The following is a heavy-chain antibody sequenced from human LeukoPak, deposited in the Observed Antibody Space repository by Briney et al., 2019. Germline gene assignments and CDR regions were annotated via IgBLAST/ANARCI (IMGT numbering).Heavy chain of an antibody. V-gene: IGHV3-48*03. D-gene: IGHD3-22*01. Sequence: GGSLRLSCAASGFTFSSYEMNWVRQAPGKGLEWVSYISSSGSTIYYADSVKGRFTISRDNSKNTLYLQMNSLRAEDTAVYYCAKDGKGITMIVVFDYWGQGTLVTVSS. CDR2: ISSSGSTI. J-gene: IGHJ4*02. CDR3: AKDGKGITMIVVFDY. CDR1: GFTFSSYE.